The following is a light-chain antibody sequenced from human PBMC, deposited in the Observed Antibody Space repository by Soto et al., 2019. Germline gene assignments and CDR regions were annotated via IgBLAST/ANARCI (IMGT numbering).Light chain of an antibody. CDR2: GAS. Sequence: IVLTQSPGTLSFSPGERATLSCGASQSVTNNFLAWYQQKPGQAPRLLIYGASSRATGVTDRLSGSGSGTDFTLTISRLEHADFAVYYCQQYGTPLFTCGPGTKVHIK. V-gene: IGKV3-20*01. CDR1: QSVTNNF. J-gene: IGKJ3*01. CDR3: QQYGTPLFT.